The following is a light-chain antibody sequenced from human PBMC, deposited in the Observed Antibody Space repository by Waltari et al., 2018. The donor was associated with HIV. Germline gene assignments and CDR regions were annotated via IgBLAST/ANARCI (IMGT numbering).Light chain of an antibody. J-gene: IGKJ4*01. CDR2: AAS. CDR1: QSIGRW. V-gene: IGKV1-12*01. CDR3: QQASSVPLT. Sequence: DIQMTQSPSSVSASVGDRVTITCRASQSIGRWLVWYQQTPGKAPKLLIYAASTLQGGVPSRFSGSGAGTSFALTISSLQPEDFATYDCQQASSVPLTFGEGTKVEIK.